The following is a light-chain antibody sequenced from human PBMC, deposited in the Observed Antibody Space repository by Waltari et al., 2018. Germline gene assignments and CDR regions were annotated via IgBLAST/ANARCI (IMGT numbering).Light chain of an antibody. Sequence: QSALTQPPSASGSPGQSVTISCTGTSSDVGGYNYVSWYQHHPGKAPKLMVYEVNKRPSGVPDRFSGSKSGNTASLTVSGLQAEDESDYYCSSYAGSNHLVFCGGTKLTVL. J-gene: IGLJ3*02. CDR3: SSYAGSNHLV. CDR2: EVN. V-gene: IGLV2-8*01. CDR1: SSDVGGYNY.